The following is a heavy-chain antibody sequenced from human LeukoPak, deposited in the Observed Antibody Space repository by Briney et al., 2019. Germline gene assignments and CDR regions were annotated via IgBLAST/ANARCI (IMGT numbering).Heavy chain of an antibody. CDR2: IYTGGNT. Sequence: GGSLRLSCAASGFTVSSIYMSWVRQAPGKGLEWVSVIYTGGNTYYAGSVKGRFTISRDNSKNTLYLQMNSLRAEDTAVYFCARDGVDDYYYYGMDVWGQGTKVTVSS. CDR3: ARDGVDDYYYYGMDV. J-gene: IGHJ6*02. D-gene: IGHD3-16*01. CDR1: GFTVSSIY. V-gene: IGHV3-53*01.